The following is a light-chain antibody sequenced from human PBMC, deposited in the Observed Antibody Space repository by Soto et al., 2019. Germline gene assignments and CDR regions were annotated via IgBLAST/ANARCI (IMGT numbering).Light chain of an antibody. CDR2: EVS. V-gene: IGLV2-23*02. CDR3: CSYAGSSSYV. Sequence: QSVLTQPASVSGSPGQSITISCTGTSSDVGSYNLVSWYQQLPGKAPKLMIYEVSKRPSGFSNRFSGSKSGNTASLTISGLQAEDEADYYCCSYAGSSSYVFGTGTKVTVL. J-gene: IGLJ1*01. CDR1: SSDVGSYNL.